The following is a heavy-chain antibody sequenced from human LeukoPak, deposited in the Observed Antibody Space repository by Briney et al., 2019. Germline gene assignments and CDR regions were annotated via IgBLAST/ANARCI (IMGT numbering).Heavy chain of an antibody. CDR3: ARAPNLWSPPDY. CDR1: GFTFSSYW. J-gene: IGHJ4*02. Sequence: GGSLRLSCAASGFTFSSYWMSWVSQAPGKRLEWVANIKQDGSEKYYVDSVKGRFTISRDNAKNSLYLQMNSLRAEDTAVYYCARAPNLWSPPDYWGQGTLVTVSS. V-gene: IGHV3-7*01. D-gene: IGHD3-10*01. CDR2: IKQDGSEK.